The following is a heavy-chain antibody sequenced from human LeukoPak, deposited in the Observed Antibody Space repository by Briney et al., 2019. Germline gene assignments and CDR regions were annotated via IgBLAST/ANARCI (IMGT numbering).Heavy chain of an antibody. D-gene: IGHD2-2*02. CDR2: INPSGGST. J-gene: IGHJ6*03. CDR1: GYTFTSYY. CDR3: ATPGLGYCSSTSCYSYYYMDV. Sequence: ASVKVSCKASGYTFTSYYMHWVRQAPGQGLEWMGIINPSGGSTSYAQKFQGRVTMARDTSTSTVYMELSSLRSEDTAVYYCATPGLGYCSSTSCYSYYYMDVWGKGTTVTVSS. V-gene: IGHV1-46*01.